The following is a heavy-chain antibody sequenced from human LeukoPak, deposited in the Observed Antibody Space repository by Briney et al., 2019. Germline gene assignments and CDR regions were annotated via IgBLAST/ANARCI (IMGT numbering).Heavy chain of an antibody. CDR2: INHSGST. D-gene: IGHD3-10*01. J-gene: IGHJ4*02. V-gene: IGHV4-34*01. Sequence: PSETLSLTCAVYGGSFSGYYWSWIRQPPGKGLEWIGEINHSGSTNYNPSLKSRVTISVDTSKNQFSLKLSSVAAADTAVYCCARGPWVRGVRFDYWGQGTLVTVSS. CDR3: ARGPWVRGVRFDY. CDR1: GGSFSGYY.